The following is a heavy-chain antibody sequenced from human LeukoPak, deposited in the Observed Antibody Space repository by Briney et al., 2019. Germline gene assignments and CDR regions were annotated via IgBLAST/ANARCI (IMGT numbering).Heavy chain of an antibody. J-gene: IGHJ5*02. CDR1: GFTFSNYA. Sequence: GGSLRLSCAASGFTFSNYAMNWVRQAPGKGLEWVSGISGSGGSTYYADSVKGRFTISRDNSKNTLYLQMNSLRAEDTAVYYCAKSSSTWAKNWFDPWGQGTLVTVSS. CDR3: AKSSSTWAKNWFDP. V-gene: IGHV3-23*01. CDR2: ISGSGGST. D-gene: IGHD6-13*01.